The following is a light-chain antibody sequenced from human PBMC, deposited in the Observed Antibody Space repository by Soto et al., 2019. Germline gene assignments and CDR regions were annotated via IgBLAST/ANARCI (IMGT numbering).Light chain of an antibody. CDR1: QSISSW. V-gene: IGKV1-5*03. CDR3: QQYNYSGT. Sequence: DIQMTQSPSTLSASVGDRVTITCRASQSISSWLAWYQQKPGKAPKLLIYKASSLESGVPSRFSGSGSGTEFTLTISSLQPDDFATYYCQQYNYSGTFDQGTKVDIK. J-gene: IGKJ1*01. CDR2: KAS.